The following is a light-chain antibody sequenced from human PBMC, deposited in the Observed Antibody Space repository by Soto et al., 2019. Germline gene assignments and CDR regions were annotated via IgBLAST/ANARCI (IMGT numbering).Light chain of an antibody. Sequence: EIVLTQSPATLSLSPGERVTLSCRASQSVRSYLAWYQQKPGQAPRFLIYDASNRATGIPARFSGSGSGTDFTLTISSLEPEDFAVYYCQQRNTGPITFCQGIRLEIK. CDR1: QSVRSY. CDR2: DAS. CDR3: QQRNTGPIT. J-gene: IGKJ5*01. V-gene: IGKV3-11*01.